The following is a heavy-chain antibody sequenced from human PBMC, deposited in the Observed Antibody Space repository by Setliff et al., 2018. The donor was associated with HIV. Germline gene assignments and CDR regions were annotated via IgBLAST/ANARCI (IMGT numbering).Heavy chain of an antibody. CDR3: ARVRRGSSWTLTTLRTFDY. V-gene: IGHV1-8*02. J-gene: IGHJ4*02. D-gene: IGHD4-17*01. CDR1: GYTFSSYD. CDR2: MNPNSGNT. Sequence: RASVKVSCKASGYTFSSYDINWVGQATGQGLEWMGWMNPNSGNTGYAQKFQGRVTMTRNTSISTAYMELSSLRSEDTAVYYCARVRRGSSWTLTTLRTFDYWGQGTLVTVSS.